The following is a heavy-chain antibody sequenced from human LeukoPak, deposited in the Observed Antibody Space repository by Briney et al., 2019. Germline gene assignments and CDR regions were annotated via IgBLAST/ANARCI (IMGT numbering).Heavy chain of an antibody. J-gene: IGHJ4*02. CDR2: IKSKPDGETT. Sequence: PGGSLRLSCAGSGFTFSNAWMNWVRQTPGKGLEWVGRIKSKPDGETTDYAAPVKGRFTNSRDDSKNTVFLQMNSLKTEDTAVYYCSTGGYFFDYWGQGTLVTVSS. CDR3: STGGYFFDY. V-gene: IGHV3-15*01. CDR1: GFTFSNAW.